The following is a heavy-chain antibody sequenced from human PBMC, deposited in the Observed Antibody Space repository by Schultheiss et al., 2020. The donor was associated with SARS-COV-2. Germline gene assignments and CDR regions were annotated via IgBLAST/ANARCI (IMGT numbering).Heavy chain of an antibody. CDR3: ARGYRPGIAVATDWYFDL. CDR2: ISAYNGNT. CDR1: GYTFTSYG. D-gene: IGHD6-19*01. J-gene: IGHJ2*01. Sequence: ASVKVSCKASGYTFTSYGISWVRQAPGQGLEWMGWISAYNGNTNYAQKLQGRVTMTTDTSTSTAYMELMSLRSDDTAVYYCARGYRPGIAVATDWYFDLWGRGTLVTVSS. V-gene: IGHV1-18*01.